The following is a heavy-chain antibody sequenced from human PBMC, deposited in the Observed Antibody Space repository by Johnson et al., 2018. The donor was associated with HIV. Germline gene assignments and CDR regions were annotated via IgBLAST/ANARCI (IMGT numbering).Heavy chain of an antibody. Sequence: MLLVESGGGVVQPGRSLRLSCAASRFTVSGNYMTWVRQAPGKGLEWVSVVYSAGHTYYADSAKGRFTISRDNSKNSLCLQMNRLRVEDTAVYYCARSGGYPSALDIWGQGAMVTVSS. CDR3: ARSGGYPSALDI. J-gene: IGHJ3*02. CDR1: RFTVSGNY. CDR2: VYSAGHT. V-gene: IGHV3-66*01. D-gene: IGHD6-13*01.